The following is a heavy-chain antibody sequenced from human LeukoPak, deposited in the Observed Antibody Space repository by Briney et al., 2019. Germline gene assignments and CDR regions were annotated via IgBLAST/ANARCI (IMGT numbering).Heavy chain of an antibody. CDR1: GFTFSGAG. V-gene: IGHV3-73*01. D-gene: IGHD2-21*01. J-gene: IGHJ4*02. CDR2: IKTKANNYAT. Sequence: GGSLRLSYAASGFTFSGAGMHWVRQASGKGLEWIGRIKTKANNYATQYAASVKGRFTISRDDSKNTAYLQMNSLKTGDTAMYYCATRDSDWGQGTLVTVSS. CDR3: ATRDSD.